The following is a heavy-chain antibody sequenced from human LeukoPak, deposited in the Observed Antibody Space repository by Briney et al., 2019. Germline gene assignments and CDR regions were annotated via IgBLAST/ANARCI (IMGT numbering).Heavy chain of an antibody. CDR3: ASSVGYSYGPNYYYYYMDV. CDR1: GNAFSSSY. Sequence: ASVKVSCKASGNAFSSSYMHWVRQAPGQGLEWMGIINCNDGSTSYAQKLQGRVTMTRDMSTSTVSMELSSLTSEDTAVYYCASSVGYSYGPNYYYYYMDVWGKGTTVTVSS. CDR2: INCNDGST. V-gene: IGHV1-46*01. J-gene: IGHJ6*03. D-gene: IGHD5-18*01.